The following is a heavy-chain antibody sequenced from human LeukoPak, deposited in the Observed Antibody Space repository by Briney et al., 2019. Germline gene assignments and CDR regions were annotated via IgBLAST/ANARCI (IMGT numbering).Heavy chain of an antibody. CDR2: IYTSGST. Sequence: KTSQTLSLTCTVSGGSISSGSYYWSWIRQPAGKGLEWIGRIYTSGSTNYNPSLKSRVTISVDTSKNQFSLKLSSVTAADTAVYYCARADAANYDFWSGYRGFDPWGQGTLVTVSS. V-gene: IGHV4-61*02. CDR1: GGSISSGSYY. J-gene: IGHJ5*02. D-gene: IGHD3-3*01. CDR3: ARADAANYDFWSGYRGFDP.